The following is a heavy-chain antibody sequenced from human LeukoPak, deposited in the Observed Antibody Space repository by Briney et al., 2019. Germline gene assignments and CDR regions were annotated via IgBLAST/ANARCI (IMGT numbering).Heavy chain of an antibody. CDR2: IYSGGST. CDR3: ARVAVAAYFDY. D-gene: IGHD6-19*01. J-gene: IGHJ4*02. V-gene: IGHV3-66*01. CDR1: GFTVSSNY. Sequence: AGGSLRLSCAASGFTVSSNYMSWVRQAPGKGLEWVSVIYSGGSTYYADSVKGRFTISRDNSKNTLYLQMNSLRAEDTAVYYCARVAVAAYFDYWGQGTLVTVSS.